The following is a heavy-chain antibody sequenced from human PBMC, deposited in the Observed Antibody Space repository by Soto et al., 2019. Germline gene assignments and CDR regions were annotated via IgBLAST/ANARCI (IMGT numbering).Heavy chain of an antibody. Sequence: ASVQVSCKASGYTFSDYYIHWVRQAPGQGLEWMGWINPNSGGTKYAPKFQGGVTMTRDTSITTAYMELSRLRSGDTAVYYCAREPATAKPEGVDFWGQGTLVTVSS. CDR1: GYTFSDYY. V-gene: IGHV1-2*02. D-gene: IGHD1-1*01. CDR2: INPNSGGT. J-gene: IGHJ4*02. CDR3: AREPATAKPEGVDF.